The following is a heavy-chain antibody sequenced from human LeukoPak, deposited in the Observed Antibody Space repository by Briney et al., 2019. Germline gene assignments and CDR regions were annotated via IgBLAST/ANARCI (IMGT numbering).Heavy chain of an antibody. V-gene: IGHV1-69*06. CDR2: IIPIFDRP. Sequence: ASVKVSCKASGGTFSSYAISWVRQAPGQGLEWMGGIIPIFDRPNYAQKFEGRVTITADKSTNATYMEISSLTSDDTAVYYCARDAQWELRAFDVWGRGTMVIVSS. J-gene: IGHJ3*01. CDR3: ARDAQWELRAFDV. CDR1: GGTFSSYA. D-gene: IGHD1-26*01.